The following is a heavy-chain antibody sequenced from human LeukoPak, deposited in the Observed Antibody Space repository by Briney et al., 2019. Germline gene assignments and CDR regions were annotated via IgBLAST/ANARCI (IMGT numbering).Heavy chain of an antibody. CDR1: GFKFEDYA. Sequence: GGSLRLSCAASGFKFEDYAMHWVRQAPGKGLEWVSSITWNTFRIGYAASVKGRFTISRDNAKNSLYLQMNSLRAEDTAVYYCIVVVIATPFWGQGTLVTVSS. CDR3: IVVVIATPF. J-gene: IGHJ4*02. D-gene: IGHD2-21*01. CDR2: ITWNTFRI. V-gene: IGHV3-9*01.